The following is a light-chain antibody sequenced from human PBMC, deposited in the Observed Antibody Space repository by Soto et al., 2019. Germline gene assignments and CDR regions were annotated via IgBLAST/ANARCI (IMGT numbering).Light chain of an antibody. V-gene: IGKV1-39*01. CDR2: ATS. Sequence: DIQMTQSPSSLSASVGDRVTITCRASQTIRSYLNWYQQKPGKAPQLFIYATSSLQTGVPSRFSASGSGTDFSLVISDLQPEDSVTYYCQQGYSSRWTSGRGTKVEI. CDR3: QQGYSSRWT. CDR1: QTIRSY. J-gene: IGKJ1*01.